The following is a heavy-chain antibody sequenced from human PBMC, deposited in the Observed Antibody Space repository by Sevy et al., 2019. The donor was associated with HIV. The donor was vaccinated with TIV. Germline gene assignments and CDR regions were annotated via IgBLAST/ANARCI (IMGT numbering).Heavy chain of an antibody. V-gene: IGHV3-30*18. CDR2: LSYDGSDK. CDR3: AKAGCSGTNCYSNA. Sequence: GGSLRLSCAASGFAFSTYAIHWVRQAPGKGLEWVAILSYDGSDKSYADSVKGRFTISRDNSKNTLYLQMNSLRAEDTALYYCAKAGCSGTNCYSNAWSQGTLVTVSS. D-gene: IGHD2-15*01. CDR1: GFAFSTYA. J-gene: IGHJ5*02.